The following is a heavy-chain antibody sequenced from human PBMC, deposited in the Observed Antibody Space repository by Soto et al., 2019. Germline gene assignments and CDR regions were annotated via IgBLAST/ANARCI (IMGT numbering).Heavy chain of an antibody. CDR1: GFTFSSYA. Sequence: EVQLLESGGGLVQPGGSLRLSCAASGFTFSSYAMSWVRQAPGKGLEWVSAISGSGGSSYYADSVKGRFTISRDNTKNTLYLQMNSLRAEDTAVYYCARRTSGWYLDYWGQGTLVNVSS. CDR2: ISGSGGSS. CDR3: ARRTSGWYLDY. J-gene: IGHJ4*02. D-gene: IGHD6-19*01. V-gene: IGHV3-23*01.